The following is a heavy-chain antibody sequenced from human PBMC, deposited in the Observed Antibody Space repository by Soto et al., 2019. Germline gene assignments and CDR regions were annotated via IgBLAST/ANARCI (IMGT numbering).Heavy chain of an antibody. CDR2: ISYDGSNK. J-gene: IGHJ4*02. V-gene: IGHV3-30-3*01. D-gene: IGHD3-22*01. CDR3: ARDFRSVGSRCYYYEYYFDY. CDR1: GFTFSSYA. Sequence: QVQLVESGGGVVQPGRSLRLSCAASGFTFSSYAMHWVRQAPGKGLEWVAVISYDGSNKYYADSVKGRFTISRDNSKNTPYLQMNSLRAEDTAVYYCARDFRSVGSRCYYYEYYFDYWGQGTLVTVSS.